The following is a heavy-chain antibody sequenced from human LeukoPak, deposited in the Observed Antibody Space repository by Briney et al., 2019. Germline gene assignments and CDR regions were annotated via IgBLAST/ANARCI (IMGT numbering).Heavy chain of an antibody. CDR2: IWYDGSNK. V-gene: IGHV3-33*01. CDR3: ARDPRHIVVVTATDYYYYFGMDV. CDR1: GFTFSSYG. J-gene: IGHJ6*02. Sequence: GRSLRLSCAASGFTFSSYGMHWVRQAPGTGLECVAVIWYDGSNKYYADSVTGRFTISRDNSKNTLYLQMNSLRAEDTAVYYCARDPRHIVVVTATDYYYYFGMDVWGQGTTVTVSS. D-gene: IGHD2-21*02.